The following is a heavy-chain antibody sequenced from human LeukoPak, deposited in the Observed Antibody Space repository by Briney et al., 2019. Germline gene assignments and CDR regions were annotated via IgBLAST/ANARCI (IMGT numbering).Heavy chain of an antibody. CDR1: GFTFSSYG. CDR3: AKTQLVGSYHPPGY. CDR2: ISYDGDTE. Sequence: GGSLRLSSAASGFTFSSYGMFWVRQAPGKGLEWVALISYDGDTEYYADSVKGRFTISRDNSKNTLYLQMNDLRPEDTAVYYCAKTQLVGSYHPPGYCGQGTLVTVSS. V-gene: IGHV3-30*18. D-gene: IGHD1-26*01. J-gene: IGHJ4*02.